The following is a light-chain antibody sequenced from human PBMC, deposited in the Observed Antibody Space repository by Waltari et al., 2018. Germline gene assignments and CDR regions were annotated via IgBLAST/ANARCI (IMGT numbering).Light chain of an antibody. J-gene: IGKJ1*01. CDR2: KAS. CDR1: QDIRSW. Sequence: DIQMTQSPSTLSASVGDRITITCRASQDIRSWLAWYQQKPGKAPELLMYKASTLHGWVPSRFSGSGSGTEFTFTISSLQPDDFATYYCQQYDAYSRTFGQGTKVEVK. V-gene: IGKV1-5*03. CDR3: QQYDAYSRT.